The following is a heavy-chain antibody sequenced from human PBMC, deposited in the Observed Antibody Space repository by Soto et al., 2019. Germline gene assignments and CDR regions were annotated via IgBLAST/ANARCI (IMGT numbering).Heavy chain of an antibody. CDR2: ISAYNGNT. V-gene: IGHV1-18*01. D-gene: IGHD2-21*02. CDR3: ARDLWVVVTAIPWYHYGMDV. Sequence: ASVKVSCKASGYTFTSYGISWVRQAPGQGLEWMGWISAYNGNTNYAQKLQGRVTMTTDTSTSTAYMELRSLRSDDTAVYYCARDLWVVVTAIPWYHYGMDVWGQGTTVTVSS. J-gene: IGHJ6*02. CDR1: GYTFTSYG.